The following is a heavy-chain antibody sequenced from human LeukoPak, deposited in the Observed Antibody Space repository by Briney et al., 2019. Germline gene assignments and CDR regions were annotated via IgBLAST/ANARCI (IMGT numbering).Heavy chain of an antibody. CDR1: GGSISSGGYY. V-gene: IGHV4-31*03. CDR3: ARDSGTFEFDP. CDR2: IYYSGST. Sequence: SETLSLTCTVSGGSISSGGYYWSWIRQHPGKGLEWIGYIYYSGSTYYNPSLKSRVTISVDTSKNQFSLKLSSVTAAGTAVYYCARDSGTFEFDPWGQGTLVTVSS. D-gene: IGHD3-16*01. J-gene: IGHJ5*02.